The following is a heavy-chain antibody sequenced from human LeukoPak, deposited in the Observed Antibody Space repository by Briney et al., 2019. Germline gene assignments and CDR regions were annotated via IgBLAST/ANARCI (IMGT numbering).Heavy chain of an antibody. CDR1: GGSFSGYY. Sequence: SETLSLTCAVYGGSFSGYYWSWIRQPPGKGLEWIGEINHSGSTNYNPSLKSRVTISVDTSKNQFSLKLSSVTAADTAVYYCARDHRSYSGDYYGMDVWGQGTTVTVSS. J-gene: IGHJ6*02. V-gene: IGHV4-34*01. D-gene: IGHD1-26*01. CDR2: INHSGST. CDR3: ARDHRSYSGDYYGMDV.